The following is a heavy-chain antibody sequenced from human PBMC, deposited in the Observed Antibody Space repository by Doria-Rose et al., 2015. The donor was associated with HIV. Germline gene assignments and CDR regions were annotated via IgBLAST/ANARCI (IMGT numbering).Heavy chain of an antibody. CDR2: ISSDDES. D-gene: IGHD6-13*01. CDR1: GVSLSSPGMG. Sequence: QVQLVQSGPVLVKPTETLTLTCTVSGVSLSSPGMGVSWIRQPPGKALEWLANISSDDESSYKTSLKSRLTISRGTSKSQVVLTMTDMDPVDTSTYYCARIKSSRWYHKYYFDFWGQGTLVIVSA. V-gene: IGHV2-26*01. CDR3: ARIKSSRWYHKYYFDF. J-gene: IGHJ4*02.